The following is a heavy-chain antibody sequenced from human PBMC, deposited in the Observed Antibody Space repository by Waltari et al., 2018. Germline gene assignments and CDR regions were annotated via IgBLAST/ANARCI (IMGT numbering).Heavy chain of an antibody. Sequence: QVQLQESGPGLVKPSETLSLTCTVSGGSISSYYWSWIRQPPGKGLEWFGYIYYSGSTNYNPSLKSRVTISVDTSKNQFSLKLSSVTAADTAVYYCRVIAPNHIDYWGQGTLVTVSS. D-gene: IGHD2-21*01. V-gene: IGHV4-59*01. CDR1: GGSISSYY. CDR3: RVIAPNHIDY. J-gene: IGHJ4*02. CDR2: IYYSGST.